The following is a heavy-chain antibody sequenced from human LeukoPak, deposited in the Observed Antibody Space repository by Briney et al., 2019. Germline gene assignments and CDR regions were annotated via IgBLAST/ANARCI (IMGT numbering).Heavy chain of an antibody. D-gene: IGHD3-3*01. V-gene: IGHV3-15*01. Sequence: GGSLRLSCAASGFTFSNAWMSWVHQAPGKGLEWVGRIKSKTDGGTTDYAAPVKGRFTISRDDSKNTLYLQMNSLRVEDTAVYYCAKDDYDYWTGYGSGAFDIWGQGTVVTVSS. CDR2: IKSKTDGGTT. CDR1: GFTFSNAW. J-gene: IGHJ3*02. CDR3: AKDDYDYWTGYGSGAFDI.